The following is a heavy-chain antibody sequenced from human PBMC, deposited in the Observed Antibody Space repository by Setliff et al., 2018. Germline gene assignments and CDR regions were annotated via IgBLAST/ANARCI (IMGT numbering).Heavy chain of an antibody. CDR2: ISGSGDST. V-gene: IGHV3-23*01. Sequence: LRLSCVASGFTFSRYAMSWVRQAPGKGLEWVSAISGSGDSTFYSDSVKGRFTISRDNSKNTLSLQMNGLRAEDTAVYYCARDGVYYGMDVWGQGTSVTVSS. J-gene: IGHJ6*02. CDR3: ARDGVYYGMDV. CDR1: GFTFSRYA.